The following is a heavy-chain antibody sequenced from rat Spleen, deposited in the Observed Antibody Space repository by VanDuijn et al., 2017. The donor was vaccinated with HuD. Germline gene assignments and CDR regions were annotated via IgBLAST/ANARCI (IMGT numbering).Heavy chain of an antibody. Sequence: EVQLVESDGGLVQPGRSLKLSCAASGFTFRNYDMAWVRQAPTMGLEWVTSISPSGGAIYYRDPVKSRFTVSRDNAKSTLYLQMDSLRSEDTATYYCARHRDWGRGWFAYWGQGTLVTVSS. J-gene: IGHJ3*01. V-gene: IGHV5S23*01. D-gene: IGHD5-1*01. CDR3: ARHRDWGRGWFAY. CDR2: ISPSGGAI. CDR1: GFTFRNYD.